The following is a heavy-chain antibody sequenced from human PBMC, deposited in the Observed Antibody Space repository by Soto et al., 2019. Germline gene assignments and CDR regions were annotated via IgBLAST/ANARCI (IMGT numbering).Heavy chain of an antibody. V-gene: IGHV4-39*01. CDR2: IYYSGST. Sequence: SETLSLTCTVSGGSISSSSYYWGWIRQPPGKGLEWIGSIYYSGSTYYNPSLKSRVTISVDTSKNQFSLKLSSVTAADTAVYYCARHPPLLSSASGWFEPWGQGTLVTVSS. CDR1: GGSISSSSYY. D-gene: IGHD2-2*01. J-gene: IGHJ5*02. CDR3: ARHPPLLSSASGWFEP.